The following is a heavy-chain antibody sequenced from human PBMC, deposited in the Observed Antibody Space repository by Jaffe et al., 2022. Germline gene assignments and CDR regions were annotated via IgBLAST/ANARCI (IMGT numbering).Heavy chain of an antibody. Sequence: EVQLVESGGGLVKPGGSLRLSCAASGFTFSSYSMNWVRQAPGKGLEWVSSISSSSSYIYYADSVKGRFTISRDNAKNSLYLQMNSLRAEDTAVYYCARDESSGWYLTGVYWGQGTLVTVSS. J-gene: IGHJ4*02. CDR3: ARDESSGWYLTGVY. CDR1: GFTFSSYS. D-gene: IGHD6-19*01. V-gene: IGHV3-21*01. CDR2: ISSSSSYI.